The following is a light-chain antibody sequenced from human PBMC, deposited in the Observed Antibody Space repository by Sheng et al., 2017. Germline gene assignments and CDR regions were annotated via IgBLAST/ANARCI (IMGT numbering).Light chain of an antibody. CDR3: QAWDSSVSYV. CDR1: KLGHKN. Sequence: SYDLTQPPSVSVSPGQTASITCSGDKLGHKNVCWYQQKPGQSPVVVIYADNKRPSGIPERFSGSTLGTQPTLTISGTQALDEADYYCQAWDSSVSYVFGTGTTVTVL. J-gene: IGLJ1*01. CDR2: ADN. V-gene: IGLV3-1*01.